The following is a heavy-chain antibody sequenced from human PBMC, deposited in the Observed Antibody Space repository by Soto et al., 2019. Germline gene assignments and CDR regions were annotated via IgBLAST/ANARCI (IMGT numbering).Heavy chain of an antibody. CDR2: IYYTGTT. V-gene: IGHV4-59*08. J-gene: IGHJ5*02. D-gene: IGHD3-22*01. CDR1: VGSTRPYY. CDR3: ARLGGYYQALDT. Sequence: PSETLALTSTVSVGSTRPYYWSWIRQSPGKGLEWIGYIYYTGTTRYNPSLKSRVTILEDTSKNQFSLKLSSVTAADTAVYYCARLGGYYQALDTWGQGALVTVSS.